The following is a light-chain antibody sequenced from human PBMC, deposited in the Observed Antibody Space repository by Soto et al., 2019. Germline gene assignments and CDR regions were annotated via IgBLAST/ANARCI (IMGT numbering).Light chain of an antibody. V-gene: IGLV1-40*01. CDR2: GNS. J-gene: IGLJ2*01. Sequence: QSVLTQPPSVSGAPGQRVTISCTGRSSNIGAGYDVHWYQQLPGTAPKLLIYGNSNRPSGVPDRFSGSKSGTSASLAITGLQAEDEADYYCQSYDRRHLMVCGGGTKLTVL. CDR3: QSYDRRHLMV. CDR1: SSNIGAGYD.